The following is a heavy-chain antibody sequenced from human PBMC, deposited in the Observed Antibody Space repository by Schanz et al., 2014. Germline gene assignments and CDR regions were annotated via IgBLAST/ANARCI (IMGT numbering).Heavy chain of an antibody. CDR3: ARDTTWRLDL. D-gene: IGHD1-1*01. J-gene: IGHJ2*01. Sequence: QVQLQQWGAGLLKPSETLSLTCGVFGGSFSGYYWSWIRQPPGKGLEWIGEIYHTGSTNYNPPLKSRVTISLDTSKNQFSLTLTSLTAADTAVYYCARDTTWRLDLWGRGTLVTVSS. CDR2: IYHTGST. CDR1: GGSFSGYY. V-gene: IGHV4-34*01.